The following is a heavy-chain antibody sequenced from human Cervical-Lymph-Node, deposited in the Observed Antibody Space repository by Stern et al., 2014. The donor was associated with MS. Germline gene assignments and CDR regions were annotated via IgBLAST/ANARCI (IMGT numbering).Heavy chain of an antibody. J-gene: IGHJ5*02. CDR3: SRDLGGDGWFDP. D-gene: IGHD4-17*01. V-gene: IGHV4-31*03. CDR2: IYYSGST. Sequence: QVQLVQSGPGLVKPSQTLSLTCTVSGVSISNDGHHWSWIRQPPGKGLGWIGCIYYSGSTFYSPSPKSRVTISIYTSKSQFSLKLNSVTAADTAVYYCSRDLGGDGWFDPWGQGTLVTVSS. CDR1: GVSISNDGHH.